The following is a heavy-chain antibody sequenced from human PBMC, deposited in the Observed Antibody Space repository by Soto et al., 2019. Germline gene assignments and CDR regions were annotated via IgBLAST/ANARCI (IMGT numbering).Heavy chain of an antibody. Sequence: SETLSLTCTVSGVSISSTHHTWGWIRQYPGKGLEWIGYIHYSGSTYYNPSLNSRVTVSVDTSKNQFSLKVTSVTAADTAVYYCARLHGYCISSSCHGHYAMDVWGQGTTVTVSS. V-gene: IGHV4-39*01. CDR1: GVSISSTHHT. D-gene: IGHD2-2*01. CDR2: IHYSGST. CDR3: ARLHGYCISSSCHGHYAMDV. J-gene: IGHJ6*02.